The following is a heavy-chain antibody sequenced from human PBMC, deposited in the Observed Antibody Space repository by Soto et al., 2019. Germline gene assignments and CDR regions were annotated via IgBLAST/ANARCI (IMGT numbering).Heavy chain of an antibody. J-gene: IGHJ4*02. D-gene: IGHD1-26*01. CDR1: GFTFSSSW. V-gene: IGHV3-74*01. CDR3: VRDGVGDTVFFGYLDY. CDR2: VSGDGSST. Sequence: GGSLRLSCAASGFTFSSSWMHWVRQAPGKGLVWVSRVSGDGSSTNYADSVKGRFTISRDNAKNTLYLQMNSLRVEDTALYYCVRDGVGDTVFFGYLDYWGQGTLVTVSS.